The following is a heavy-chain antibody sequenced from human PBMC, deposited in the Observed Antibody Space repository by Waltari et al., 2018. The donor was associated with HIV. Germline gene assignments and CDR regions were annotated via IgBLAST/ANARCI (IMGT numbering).Heavy chain of an antibody. CDR1: GFTFSSYS. J-gene: IGHJ6*02. CDR2: ISSSSSYI. Sequence: EVQLVESGGGLVKPGGSLRLSCAASGFTFSSYSMNWVRQAPGKGLEWVSSISSSSSYIYYADSVKGRFTISRDNAKNSLYLQMNSLRAEDTAVYYCARDLPGIAVAGRMVPYYYGMDVWGQGTTVTVSS. V-gene: IGHV3-21*01. D-gene: IGHD6-19*01. CDR3: ARDLPGIAVAGRMVPYYYGMDV.